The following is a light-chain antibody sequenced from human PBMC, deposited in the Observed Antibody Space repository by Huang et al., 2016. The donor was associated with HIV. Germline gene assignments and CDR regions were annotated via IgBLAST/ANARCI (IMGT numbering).Light chain of an antibody. J-gene: IGKJ3*01. Sequence: EIVLTQSPATMSLSPGERATLSCRASQSVSSSLAWYQQKHGQAPRLLIYDAASRATGIPARFSGSGSGTDFSLTITSLEPEDSAVYYCQQRSNWPLTFGPGIKVDIK. CDR2: DAA. CDR3: QQRSNWPLT. V-gene: IGKV3-11*01. CDR1: QSVSSS.